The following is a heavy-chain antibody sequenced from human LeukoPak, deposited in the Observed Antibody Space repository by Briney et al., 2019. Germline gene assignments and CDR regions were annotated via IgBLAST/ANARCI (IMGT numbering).Heavy chain of an antibody. J-gene: IGHJ4*02. CDR1: GGSFSGYY. CDR2: INHSGST. Sequence: YPSETLSLTCAVYGGSFSGYYWSWIRQPPGKGLEWIGEINHSGSTNYNPSLKSRVTISVDTSKNQFSLKLSSVTAADTAVYYCARGIAARPDPFDYWGQGTLVTVSS. V-gene: IGHV4-34*01. D-gene: IGHD6-6*01. CDR3: ARGIAARPDPFDY.